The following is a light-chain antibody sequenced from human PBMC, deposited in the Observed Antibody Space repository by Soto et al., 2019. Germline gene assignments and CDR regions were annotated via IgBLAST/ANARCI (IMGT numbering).Light chain of an antibody. J-gene: IGKJ1*01. Sequence: DIVMTQSPDSLAVSLGERATINCKSSQSVLYSSNNKNYLAWYQQKPGQPPKLLIYWASTRESGVPDRFSGSGSGKDFTLTISSLQAEEVAVYYCQQYYSTPQTFGQGTKVEIK. V-gene: IGKV4-1*01. CDR1: QSVLYSSNNKNY. CDR2: WAS. CDR3: QQYYSTPQT.